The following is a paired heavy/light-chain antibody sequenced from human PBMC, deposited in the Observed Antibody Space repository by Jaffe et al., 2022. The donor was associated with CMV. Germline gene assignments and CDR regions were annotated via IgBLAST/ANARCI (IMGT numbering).Heavy chain of an antibody. CDR2: IYPRDSET. D-gene: IGHD1-20*01. V-gene: IGHV5-51*01. Sequence: QLVQSGAEVKKPGESLKISCKTSGYDFSSYWIGWVRQMPGKGLEWMVIIYPRDSETRYSPSFQGQVTISVDKSTSTAYLQWRSLKASDTAIYYCARGRWRITFEAFDIWGQGTMVTVSS. J-gene: IGHJ3*02. CDR3: ARGRWRITFEAFDI. CDR1: GYDFSSYW.
Light chain of an antibody. CDR2: KAS. CDR3: QQYKSSPYT. CDR1: QTISTA. Sequence: DIQMTQSPPTLSASVGDRVTITCRASQTISTALAWYQQKPGKAPKLLIYKASLLEGGVPSRFSGSGSGTEFTFTINTLQPDDFATFYCQQYKSSPYTFGQGTKVEIK. J-gene: IGKJ2*01. V-gene: IGKV1-5*03.